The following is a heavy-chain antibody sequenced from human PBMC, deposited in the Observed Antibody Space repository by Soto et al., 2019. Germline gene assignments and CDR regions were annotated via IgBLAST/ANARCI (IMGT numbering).Heavy chain of an antibody. D-gene: IGHD2-2*02. J-gene: IGHJ4*02. CDR1: GSRFSNYV. V-gene: IGHV1-69*06. Sequence: QVQLVQSGAEVKTPGSSLKVSCTVSGSRFSNYVISWVRQAPGHGLEWLGRIIPIFNTTQYAQKCQGRITLTADKSTNTASLELSSLTSDDTAVYYCAREGRGKKAGYNGLVSLGYWGQGTLVTVSS. CDR2: IIPIFNTT. CDR3: AREGRGKKAGYNGLVSLGY.